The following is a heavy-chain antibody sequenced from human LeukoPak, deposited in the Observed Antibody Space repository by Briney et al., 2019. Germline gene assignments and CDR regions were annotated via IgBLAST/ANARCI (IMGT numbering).Heavy chain of an antibody. CDR3: ARVVAKRVSSIDY. Sequence: GASVKVSCKASGYTFTSYYMHWVRQAPGQGLEWMGWINPNSGSTNYAQKFQGRVTMTRDTSISTAYMELSRLRSDDTAVYYCARVVAKRVSSIDYWGQGTLVTVSS. CDR2: INPNSGST. V-gene: IGHV1-2*02. D-gene: IGHD1-1*01. CDR1: GYTFTSYY. J-gene: IGHJ4*02.